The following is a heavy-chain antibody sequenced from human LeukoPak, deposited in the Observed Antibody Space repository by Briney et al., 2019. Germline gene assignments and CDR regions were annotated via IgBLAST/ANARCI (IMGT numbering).Heavy chain of an antibody. V-gene: IGHV3-23*01. J-gene: IGHJ4*02. D-gene: IGHD3-22*01. CDR1: GFSFSSYA. Sequence: GGSLRLSCAASGFSFSSYAMSWVRQAPGKGLEWVSAISGSGGSTYYADSVKGRFTISRDNSKNTLYLQMNSLRAEDTAVYYCAKDLYYDSSGYYPYWGQGTLVTVSS. CDR3: AKDLYYDSSGYYPY. CDR2: ISGSGGST.